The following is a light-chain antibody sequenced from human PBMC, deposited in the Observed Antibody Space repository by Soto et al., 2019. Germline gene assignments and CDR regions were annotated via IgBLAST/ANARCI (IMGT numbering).Light chain of an antibody. J-gene: IGLJ3*02. CDR2: AVS. CDR3: WSYTTSDMWV. V-gene: IGLV2-11*01. Sequence: QSVLTQPRSVSGSPGQSVSISCTGTNSDIGNYNLVSWYQQPPGKAPKLIISAVSRRPSGVPDRFSGSKSGNTASLTISGLQADDGADYYCWSYTTSDMWVFGGGTKVTVL. CDR1: NSDIGNYNL.